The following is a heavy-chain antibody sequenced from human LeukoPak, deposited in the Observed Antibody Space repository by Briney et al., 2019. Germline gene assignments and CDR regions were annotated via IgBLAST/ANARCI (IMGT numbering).Heavy chain of an antibody. CDR2: INSNGSTA. D-gene: IGHD3-22*01. Sequence: GGSLRLSCVVSGSSLSSYWMHWVRQPAGRVLVWVSRINSNGSTAIYSYSERGRFTISRGNAKNTLYLQMNSLRAEDTAVYYCARIIQRSHFDSSGYSYFFDYWGQGTLVTVSS. V-gene: IGHV3-74*01. J-gene: IGHJ4*02. CDR1: GSSLSSYW. CDR3: ARIIQRSHFDSSGYSYFFDY.